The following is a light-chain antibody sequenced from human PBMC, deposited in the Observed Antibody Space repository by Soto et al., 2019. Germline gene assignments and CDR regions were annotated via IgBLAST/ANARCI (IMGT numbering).Light chain of an antibody. CDR1: SSDIESHT. J-gene: IGLJ1*01. V-gene: IGLV1-44*01. CDR3: ATWDDSRKGV. Sequence: QPVLTQPPSASGTPGQRITISCSGSSSDIESHTVNWYQQVPGKAPKLLINTNNQRPSGVPARFSGSKSGASASLAISGLQSEDEATYYCATWDDSRKGVFGTGTKLTVL. CDR2: TNN.